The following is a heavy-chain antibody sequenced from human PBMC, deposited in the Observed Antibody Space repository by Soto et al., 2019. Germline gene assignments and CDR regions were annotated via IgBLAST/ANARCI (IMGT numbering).Heavy chain of an antibody. D-gene: IGHD3-3*01. Sequence: QLQLQESGPGLVKPSETLSLTCTVSGGSISSSSYYWGWMRQPPGKGLEWIGSIYYSGSTYYNPSLKSRVTISVDTSKNQFSLKLSSVTAADTAVYYCAPTRRGFWSGSIPNWGQGTLVTVSS. CDR3: APTRRGFWSGSIPN. J-gene: IGHJ4*02. V-gene: IGHV4-39*01. CDR1: GGSISSSSYY. CDR2: IYYSGST.